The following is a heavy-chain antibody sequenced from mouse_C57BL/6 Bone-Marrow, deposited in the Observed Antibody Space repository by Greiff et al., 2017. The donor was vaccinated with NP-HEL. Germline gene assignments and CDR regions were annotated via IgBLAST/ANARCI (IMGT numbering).Heavy chain of an antibody. V-gene: IGHV6-6*01. Sequence: EVQGVESGGGLVQPGGSMKLSCAASGFTFSDAWMDWVRQSPEKGLEWVAEIRNKANNHATYYAESVKGRFTISRDDSKSSVYLQMNSLRAEDTGIYYCTRVLDYAMDYWGQGTSVTVSS. CDR1: GFTFSDAW. CDR2: IRNKANNHAT. CDR3: TRVLDYAMDY. J-gene: IGHJ4*01. D-gene: IGHD1-1*01.